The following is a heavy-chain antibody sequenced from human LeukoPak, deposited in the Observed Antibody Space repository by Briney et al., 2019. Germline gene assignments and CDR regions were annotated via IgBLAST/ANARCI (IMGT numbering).Heavy chain of an antibody. CDR1: GFTFSSYS. V-gene: IGHV3-48*01. Sequence: PGGSLRLSCAASGFTFSSYSMKWVRQAPGKGREGVSYISSSSSTIYYADSVKGRFTISRDNAKNSLYLQMNSLRAEDTAVYYCASSVGFYATFDYWGQGTLVTVSS. D-gene: IGHD2/OR15-2a*01. J-gene: IGHJ4*02. CDR3: ASSVGFYATFDY. CDR2: ISSSSSTI.